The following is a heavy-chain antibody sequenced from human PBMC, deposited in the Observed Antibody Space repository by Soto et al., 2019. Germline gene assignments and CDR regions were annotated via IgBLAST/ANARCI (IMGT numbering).Heavy chain of an antibody. Sequence: QDQLVQSGAEVKKPGSSVKVSCKASGGTFSNYTITWVRQAPGQGLEWMGRLIPILGLANYAQKFRGRVTITADKSTTTAYMELRSLRSEDTAMYYCARFKLGEDYWGQGTLVTVSS. V-gene: IGHV1-69*02. J-gene: IGHJ4*02. CDR2: LIPILGLA. CDR3: ARFKLGEDY. CDR1: GGTFSNYT. D-gene: IGHD3-16*01.